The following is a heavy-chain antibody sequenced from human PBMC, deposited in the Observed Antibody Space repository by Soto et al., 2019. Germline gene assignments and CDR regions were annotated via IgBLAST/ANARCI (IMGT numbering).Heavy chain of an antibody. V-gene: IGHV3-7*05. CDR3: ASDLAGLDY. CDR1: GFTFSRFW. Sequence: GGSLRLSCVASGFTFSRFWMSWVRQAPGKGLEWVANIKQDGSEKNYVDSVKGRFTISRDNAKNSLYLQMSSLRADDTAVYYCASDLAGLDYWGQGTLVTVSS. J-gene: IGHJ4*02. CDR2: IKQDGSEK.